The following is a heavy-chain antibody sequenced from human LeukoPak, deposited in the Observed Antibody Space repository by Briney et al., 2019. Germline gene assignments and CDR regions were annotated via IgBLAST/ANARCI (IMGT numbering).Heavy chain of an antibody. CDR2: IHYSGST. V-gene: IGHV4-39*01. J-gene: IGHJ4*02. CDR1: GGSIGSSSYY. D-gene: IGHD6-13*01. CDR3: ASASGWLYFEY. Sequence: SETLSLTCVVSGGSIGSSSYYWGWIRQSPGKGLEWIGNIHYSGSTYYKSSLKSRVTISVDTSKNQFSLKLSSVTAADTAVYYCASASGWLYFEYWGQGTPVTVSS.